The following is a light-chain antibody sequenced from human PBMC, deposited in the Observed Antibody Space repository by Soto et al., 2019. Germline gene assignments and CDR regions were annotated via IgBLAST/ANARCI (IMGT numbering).Light chain of an antibody. Sequence: EIVLTQSPGTLSLSPGERATVSCRASQSVSSSYLAWYQQKPGQAPRLLIYGASTRATGIPDRFSGSGSGTDFTLSISRLEPEDFAVYYCQQYGSSPPRFGQGTKVEIK. CDR2: GAS. V-gene: IGKV3-20*01. CDR1: QSVSSSY. CDR3: QQYGSSPPR. J-gene: IGKJ1*01.